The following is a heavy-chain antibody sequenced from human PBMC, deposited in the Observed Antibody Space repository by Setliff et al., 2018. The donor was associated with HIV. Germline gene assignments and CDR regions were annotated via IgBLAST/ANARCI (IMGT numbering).Heavy chain of an antibody. D-gene: IGHD6-19*01. CDR2: INPNSGGT. J-gene: IGHJ2*01. CDR1: GYTFTGFY. V-gene: IGHV1-2*02. CDR3: ATAGIAVAGFHWYFDL. Sequence: ASVKVSCQASGYTFTGFYMHWVRQAPGQWLEWMGWINPNSGGTNYAQKFQGRVTMTRDTSISTVYMELSSLRSEDTAVYYCATAGIAVAGFHWYFDLWGRGTLVTVSS.